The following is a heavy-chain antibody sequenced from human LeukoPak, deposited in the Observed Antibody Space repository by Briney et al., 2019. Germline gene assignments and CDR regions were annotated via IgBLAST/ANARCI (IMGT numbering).Heavy chain of an antibody. Sequence: GGSLRLSCAASGFTFRSYAMTWVRQAPGKGLEWVSDISNVATINYADSVKGRFTMSRDNSKNTLYLQMNSLRAEDTAVYYCAKKGGHPTENYYMDVWGKGTTVTVSS. CDR1: GFTFRSYA. J-gene: IGHJ6*03. CDR3: AKKGGHPTENYYMDV. CDR2: ISNVATI. D-gene: IGHD4-17*01. V-gene: IGHV3-23*01.